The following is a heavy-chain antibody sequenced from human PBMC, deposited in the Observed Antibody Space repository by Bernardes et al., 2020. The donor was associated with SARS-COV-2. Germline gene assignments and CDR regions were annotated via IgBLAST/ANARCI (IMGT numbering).Heavy chain of an antibody. J-gene: IGHJ4*02. CDR3: AGTTITCCDY. Sequence: GGSLRLFCAASGITFNSYWMHWVRQVPGKGLVWVSRIGGDGSGITYADSVKGRFTISRDNAKNTLYLQMNNLRAEDTGVYYCAGTTITCCDYWGQGTLVTVSS. CDR1: GITFNSYW. CDR2: IGGDGSGI. V-gene: IGHV3-74*01. D-gene: IGHD1-26*01.